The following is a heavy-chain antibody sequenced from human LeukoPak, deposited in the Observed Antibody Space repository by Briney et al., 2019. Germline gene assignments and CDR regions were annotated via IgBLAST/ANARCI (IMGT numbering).Heavy chain of an antibody. CDR2: MYTSGIT. D-gene: IGHD1-26*01. V-gene: IGHV4-4*07. Sequence: SETLSLTCTVSGGDSINSYFWSWIRQPAGKGLEWIGRMYTSGITNYSPSLKSRVTMSNDTSKNQISLNLTSVTAADTAMYYCARETSTTYDRAIDIWGQGTMVTVSS. CDR3: ARETSTTYDRAIDI. CDR1: GGDSINSYF. J-gene: IGHJ3*02.